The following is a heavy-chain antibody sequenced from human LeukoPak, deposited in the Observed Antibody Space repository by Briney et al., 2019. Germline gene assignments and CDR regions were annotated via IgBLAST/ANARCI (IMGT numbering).Heavy chain of an antibody. Sequence: PGGSLRLSCTASGFTFDDYAVHWVRQAPGKGLEWVSGISWNSGSIGYADSAKGRFTISRDNAKNSLYLQMNSLIAEDTALYYCAKDRTVYDSSGLDYWGQGTLVTVSS. CDR1: GFTFDDYA. D-gene: IGHD3-22*01. J-gene: IGHJ4*02. V-gene: IGHV3-9*01. CDR2: ISWNSGSI. CDR3: AKDRTVYDSSGLDY.